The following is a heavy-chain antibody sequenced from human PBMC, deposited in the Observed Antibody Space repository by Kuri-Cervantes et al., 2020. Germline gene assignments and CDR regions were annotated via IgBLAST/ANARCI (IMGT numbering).Heavy chain of an antibody. Sequence: ETLALTCAASGFTFSSYAMSWVRQAPGKGLEWVSAISGSGGSTYYADSVKGRFTISRDNSKNTLYLQMNSLRAEDTAVYYCAKNYGDYAWYFDLWGRGTLVTVSS. J-gene: IGHJ2*01. V-gene: IGHV3-23*01. D-gene: IGHD4-17*01. CDR2: ISGSGGST. CDR1: GFTFSSYA. CDR3: AKNYGDYAWYFDL.